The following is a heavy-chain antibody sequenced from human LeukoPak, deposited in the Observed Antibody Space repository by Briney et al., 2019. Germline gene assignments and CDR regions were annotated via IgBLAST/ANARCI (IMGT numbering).Heavy chain of an antibody. J-gene: IGHJ3*02. CDR2: ISGSGGST. D-gene: IGHD3-22*01. CDR1: GFTFSSYA. CDR3: AKDGSAEYYYDSSGYYDAFDI. V-gene: IGHV3-23*01. Sequence: GGSLRLSCAASGFTFSSYAMSWVRQAPGKELEWVSAISGSGGSTYYADSVKGRFTISRDNSKNTLYLQMNSLRAEDTAVYYCAKDGSAEYYYDSSGYYDAFDIWGQGTMVTVSS.